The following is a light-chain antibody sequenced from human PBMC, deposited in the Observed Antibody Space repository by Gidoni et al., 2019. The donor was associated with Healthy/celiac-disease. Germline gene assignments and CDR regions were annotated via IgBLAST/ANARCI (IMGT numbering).Light chain of an antibody. V-gene: IGKV3-15*01. J-gene: IGKJ4*01. Sequence: CRASQSVSSNLAWYQQKPGQAPRLLIYGASTRATGIPARFSGSGSGTEFTLTISSLQSEDFAVYYCQQYNNWPPLTFGGGTKVEIK. CDR2: GAS. CDR1: QSVSSN. CDR3: QQYNNWPPLT.